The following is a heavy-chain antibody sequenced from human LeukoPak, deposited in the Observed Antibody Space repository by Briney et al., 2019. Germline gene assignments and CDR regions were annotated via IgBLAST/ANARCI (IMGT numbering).Heavy chain of an antibody. D-gene: IGHD5-18*01. Sequence: SDTLSLTCAVYGGSFSGYYWSWIRQPPGKGLEWIGEINHSGSTNYNPSLKSRVTISVDTSKNQFSLKLSSVTAADTAVYYCARGQEGYSYGYDFDYWGQGTLVTVSS. V-gene: IGHV4-34*01. CDR2: INHSGST. J-gene: IGHJ4*02. CDR1: GGSFSGYY. CDR3: ARGQEGYSYGYDFDY.